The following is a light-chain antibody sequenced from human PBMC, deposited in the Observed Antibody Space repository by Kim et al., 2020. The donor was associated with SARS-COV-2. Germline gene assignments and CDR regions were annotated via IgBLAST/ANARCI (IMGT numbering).Light chain of an antibody. CDR2: DGN. CDR3: CSYASPYTVV. Sequence: GQSITISCTGTSGGVGSYEFVSWYQHHPGKAPKLFIYDGNKRPSGISTRLSGSKSANAAALTIAGLHAEDEGDYYCCSYASPYTVVFGGGTQLTVL. CDR1: SGGVGSYEF. J-gene: IGLJ2*01. V-gene: IGLV2-23*03.